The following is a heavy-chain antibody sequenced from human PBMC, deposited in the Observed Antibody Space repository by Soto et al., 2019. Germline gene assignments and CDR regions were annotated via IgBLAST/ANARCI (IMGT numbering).Heavy chain of an antibody. Sequence: QVQLVESGGGVVQPGRSLRLSCAASGLTFSNYGMHWVRQAPGKGLEWVAVISYDGSNKYYADSVKGRFTISGDNSKNTMCLQMNRPRAEDTALYYCAKAPNFDWLSHFPYWGQGTPVTVSS. J-gene: IGHJ4*02. V-gene: IGHV3-30*18. D-gene: IGHD3-9*01. CDR2: ISYDGSNK. CDR1: GLTFSNYG. CDR3: AKAPNFDWLSHFPY.